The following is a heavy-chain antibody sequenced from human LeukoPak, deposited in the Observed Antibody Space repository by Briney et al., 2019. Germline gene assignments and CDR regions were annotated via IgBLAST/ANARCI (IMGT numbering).Heavy chain of an antibody. CDR3: AKGAATSCYSPVDY. D-gene: IGHD2-2*02. CDR1: GFTFSSYA. Sequence: GGSLRLSCAASGFTFSSYAMSWVRQAPGKGLEWVSGICGSGSTTYYADSVKGRFTISRDNSKNTLYLPMNSLRAEDTAVYFCAKGAATSCYSPVDYWGQGTLVTVSS. V-gene: IGHV3-23*01. J-gene: IGHJ4*02. CDR2: ICGSGSTT.